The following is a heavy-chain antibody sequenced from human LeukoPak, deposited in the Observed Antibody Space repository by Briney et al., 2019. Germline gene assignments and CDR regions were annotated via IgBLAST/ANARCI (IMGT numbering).Heavy chain of an antibody. CDR2: ISSNGGST. V-gene: IGHV3-64*01. CDR1: GFTFSSYA. CDR3: ARERGPPYYYYMDV. D-gene: IGHD3-10*01. J-gene: IGHJ6*03. Sequence: GGSLILSCAASGFTFSSYAMHWVRQAPGKGLEYVSAISSNGGSTYYANSVKGRFTISRDNSKNTLYLQMGSLRAEDMAVYYCARERGPPYYYYMDVWGKGTTVTVSS.